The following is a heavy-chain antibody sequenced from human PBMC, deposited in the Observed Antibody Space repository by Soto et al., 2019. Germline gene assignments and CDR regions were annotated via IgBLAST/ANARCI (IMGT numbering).Heavy chain of an antibody. CDR3: ARKVGGYYYHYVMDV. D-gene: IGHD1-26*01. V-gene: IGHV4-30-4*01. Sequence: PSETLSLTCTVSGGSISSGDYYWSWIRQPPGKGLEWIGYIYYTGSTYYNPSLKSRVTISLDASKNHFSLKLSSVTAADTAVYYCARKVGGYYYHYVMDVWGQGTTVIVSS. CDR1: GGSISSGDYY. J-gene: IGHJ6*02. CDR2: IYYTGST.